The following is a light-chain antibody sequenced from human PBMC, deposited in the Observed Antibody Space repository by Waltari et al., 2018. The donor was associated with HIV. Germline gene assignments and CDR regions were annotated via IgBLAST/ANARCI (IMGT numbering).Light chain of an antibody. V-gene: IGLV2-23*02. Sequence: QSALTQPASVSGYPGQSTTIPCTGTSSNIGTYNLVSWHQQHPGKAPKTLIYEVSQRPSGVSNRFSGSKSGNTASLTISGLQAEDEADYYCCSYAGSSTLVFGGGTKVTVL. J-gene: IGLJ3*02. CDR2: EVS. CDR1: SSNIGTYNL. CDR3: CSYAGSSTLV.